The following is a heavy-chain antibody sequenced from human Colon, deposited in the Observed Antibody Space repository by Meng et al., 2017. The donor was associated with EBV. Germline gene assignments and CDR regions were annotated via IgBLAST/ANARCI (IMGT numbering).Heavy chain of an antibody. CDR3: ARVPTTGYKDH. Sequence: QVLLQQLGAGLLKPSETLSLTCTDNGGSFSGYVWSWVCQPPGKGMEWIGEVSHPGSANYNPSLKSRVTISVDASEKQFSLRLTSVTAADSAVYYCARVPTTGYKDHWGQGTLVTVSS. D-gene: IGHD3-9*01. J-gene: IGHJ4*02. CDR1: GGSFSGYV. CDR2: VSHPGSA. V-gene: IGHV4-34*01.